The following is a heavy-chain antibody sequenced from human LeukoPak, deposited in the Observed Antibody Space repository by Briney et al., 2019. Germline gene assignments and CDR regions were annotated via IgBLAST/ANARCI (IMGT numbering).Heavy chain of an antibody. CDR1: GGSFSGYH. J-gene: IGHJ1*01. CDR2: INHSGST. D-gene: IGHD2-8*01. Sequence: SETLSLTCAVYGGSFSGYHWSWIRQPPGKGLEWIGEINHSGSTNYNPSLKSRVTISVDTSKNQFSLKLSSVTAADTAVYYCARGTPGRYFRHWGQGTLVTVSS. V-gene: IGHV4-34*01. CDR3: ARGTPGRYFRH.